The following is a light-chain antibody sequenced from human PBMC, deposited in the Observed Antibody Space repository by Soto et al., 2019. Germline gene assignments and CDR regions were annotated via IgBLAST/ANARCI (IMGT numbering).Light chain of an antibody. CDR3: AAWDDSLSVWV. CDR1: SSNIGSTY. V-gene: IGLV1-47*02. J-gene: IGLJ1*01. CDR2: SND. Sequence: QSALTQPPSASGTPGQRVTISCSGSSSNIGSTYVYWYQQLPGTAPKLLIYSNDQRPSGVPNRFSGSKSGSSASLAISGLRSEDEGDYYCAAWDDSLSVWVFGTGTKVTVL.